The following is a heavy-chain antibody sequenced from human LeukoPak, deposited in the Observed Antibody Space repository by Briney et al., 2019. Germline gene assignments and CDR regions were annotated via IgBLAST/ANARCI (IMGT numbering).Heavy chain of an antibody. V-gene: IGHV3-23*01. D-gene: IGHD5-12*01. CDR1: GFTFSSYG. CDR2: ISGSGDST. Sequence: GGSLRVSCAASGFTFSSYGMSWVRQTRGKGLEWVSIISGSGDSTDYADSVKGRFTISRDNSKNTLYLQMNSLRAEDTAVYYCARGPSGYHNTGGEGTLVTVSS. CDR3: ARGPSGYHNT. J-gene: IGHJ4*02.